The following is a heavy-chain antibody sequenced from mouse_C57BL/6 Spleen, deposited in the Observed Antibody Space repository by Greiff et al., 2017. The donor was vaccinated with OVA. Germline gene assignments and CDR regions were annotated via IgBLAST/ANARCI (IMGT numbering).Heavy chain of an antibody. D-gene: IGHD2-12*01. CDR1: GFSLTSYG. J-gene: IGHJ1*03. Sequence: VQVVESGPGLVQPSQSLSITCTVSGFSLTSYGVHWVRQSPGKGLEWLGVIWRGGSTDYNAAFMSRLSITKDNSKSQVFFKMNSLQADDTAIYYCAKNGDYSGYFDVWGTGTTVTVSS. CDR2: IWRGGST. CDR3: AKNGDYSGYFDV. V-gene: IGHV2-5*01.